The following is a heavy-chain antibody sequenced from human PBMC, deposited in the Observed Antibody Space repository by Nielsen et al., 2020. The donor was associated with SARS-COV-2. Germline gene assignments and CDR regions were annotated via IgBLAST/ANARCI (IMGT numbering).Heavy chain of an antibody. Sequence: SETLSLTCAVYGGSFSGYYWSWIRQPPGKGLEWIGEINHSGSTNYNPSLKSRVTISVDTSKNQFSLKLSSVTAADTAVYYCARVRGSYLDAFDIRGQGTMVTVSS. CDR2: INHSGST. J-gene: IGHJ3*02. CDR3: ARVRGSYLDAFDI. D-gene: IGHD1-26*01. CDR1: GGSFSGYY. V-gene: IGHV4-34*01.